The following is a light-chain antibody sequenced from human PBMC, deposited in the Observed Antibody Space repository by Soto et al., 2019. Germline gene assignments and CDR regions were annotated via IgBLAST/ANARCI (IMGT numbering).Light chain of an antibody. V-gene: IGKV1-39*01. CDR3: EQSYQTPWT. CDR2: TSS. J-gene: IGKJ1*01. Sequence: IQMTQSPSSLSASVGDRITMTCRASQTISTYLNWYQQKPGKAPKLLISTSSTLQSGVQSRFSGSGSGTEFTLSIRGVQPYDVATYFLEQSYQTPWTFGLGTKVEI. CDR1: QTISTY.